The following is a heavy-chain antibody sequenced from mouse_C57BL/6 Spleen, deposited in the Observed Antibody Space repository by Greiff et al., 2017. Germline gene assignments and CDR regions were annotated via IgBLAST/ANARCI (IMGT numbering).Heavy chain of an antibody. D-gene: IGHD2-4*01. CDR1: GYTFTSYG. CDR2: IYPRSGNT. CDR3: ARRGVYDYDENWFAY. Sequence: VQLQESGAELARPGASVKLSCKASGYTFTSYGISWVKQRTGQGLEWIGEIYPRSGNTYYNEKFKGKATLTADKSSSTAYMELRSLTSEDSAVYFCARRGVYDYDENWFAYWGQGTLVTVSA. J-gene: IGHJ3*01. V-gene: IGHV1-81*01.